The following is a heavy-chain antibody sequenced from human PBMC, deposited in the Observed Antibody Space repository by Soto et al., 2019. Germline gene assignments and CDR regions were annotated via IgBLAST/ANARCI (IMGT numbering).Heavy chain of an antibody. CDR2: INAGNGNT. Sequence: GASVKVSCKASGYTFTSYAMNWVRQAPGQRLEWMGWINAGNGNTKYSQKFQGRVTITRDTSASTAYMELSSLRSEDTAVYYCARDPGYSYGYTWGQGTLVTVSS. D-gene: IGHD5-18*01. CDR1: GYTFTSYA. J-gene: IGHJ5*02. V-gene: IGHV1-3*01. CDR3: ARDPGYSYGYT.